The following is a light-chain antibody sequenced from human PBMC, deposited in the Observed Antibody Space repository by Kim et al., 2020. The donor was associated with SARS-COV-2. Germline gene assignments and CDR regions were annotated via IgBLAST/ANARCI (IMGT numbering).Light chain of an antibody. CDR1: QSISSR. CDR3: QQYSSYST. CDR2: AAS. V-gene: IGKV1-5*01. J-gene: IGKJ1*01. Sequence: GDRVTITCRASQSISSRLAWYQQKPGKAPELLIYAASTLERGVPSRFSGTGSGTEFTLTISSLQSDDLATYYCQQYSSYSTFGQGTKVEIK.